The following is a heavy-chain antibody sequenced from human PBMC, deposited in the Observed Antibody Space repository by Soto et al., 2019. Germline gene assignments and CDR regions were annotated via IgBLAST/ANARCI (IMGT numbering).Heavy chain of an antibody. CDR1: GYTFTSSC. Sequence: GXSVKVTFKASGYTFTSSCISWLRQAPGQGLEWMGWISAYNGNTNYAQKLQGRVTMTTDTSTSTAYMELRSLRPDDTAVYYCARDLNIAVAGTMKYWGQGTLVTGS. D-gene: IGHD6-19*01. CDR2: ISAYNGNT. V-gene: IGHV1-18*01. CDR3: ARDLNIAVAGTMKY. J-gene: IGHJ4*02.